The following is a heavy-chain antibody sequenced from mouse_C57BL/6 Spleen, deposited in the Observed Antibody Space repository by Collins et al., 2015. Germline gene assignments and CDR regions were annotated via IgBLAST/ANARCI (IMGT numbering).Heavy chain of an antibody. CDR2: INPSSGYT. V-gene: IGHV1S26*01. CDR3: ARPTARATWGYYYGMDS. Sequence: GYINPSSGYTNYNQKFKDKATLTADKSSSTAYMQLSSPTSEDSAVYYCARPTARATWGYYYGMDSWGQGTSVTVSS. D-gene: IGHD3-1*01. J-gene: IGHJ4*01.